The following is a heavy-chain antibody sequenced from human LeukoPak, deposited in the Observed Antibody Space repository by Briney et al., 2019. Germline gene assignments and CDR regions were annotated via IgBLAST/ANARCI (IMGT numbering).Heavy chain of an antibody. Sequence: GGSLRLSCASCGLTFSSYSMNWVRQAPGKGLEWVSSIRSSSSYIYYADSVKGRFTISRDNAKNSLYLQMNSLRAEDTAVYYCARDSSSRDYWGQGTLVTVSS. CDR1: GLTFSSYS. J-gene: IGHJ4*02. V-gene: IGHV3-21*01. D-gene: IGHD6-6*01. CDR2: IRSSSSYI. CDR3: ARDSSSRDY.